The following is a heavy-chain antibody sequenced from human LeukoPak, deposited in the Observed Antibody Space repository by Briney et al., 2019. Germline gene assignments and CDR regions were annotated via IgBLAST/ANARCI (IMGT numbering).Heavy chain of an antibody. CDR3: AKDIVPRDNWADGFDI. V-gene: IGHV3-64*04. Sequence: GGSLRLSCSASGFTFSSYAMHWVRQAPGKGLEYVSAISSNGGSTYYADSVKGRFTISRDNSKNSLYLQMNSLRSEDTALYYCAKDIVPRDNWADGFDIWGQGTMVT. CDR1: GFTFSSYA. CDR2: ISSNGGST. J-gene: IGHJ3*02. D-gene: IGHD2-2*01.